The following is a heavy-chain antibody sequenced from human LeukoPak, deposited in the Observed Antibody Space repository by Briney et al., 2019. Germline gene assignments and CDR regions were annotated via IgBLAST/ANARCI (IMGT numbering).Heavy chain of an antibody. CDR1: GLTFSSYW. CDR3: ARRDYFDP. Sequence: GGPLTLPCTASGLTFSSYWVHWLRHAPGKGLVWVSRINSDGNTTRYADSVKGRFPISRHNAKNTVSLQMNSLRAEDTAVYYFARRDYFDPWGQGTLVSVSS. J-gene: IGHJ5*02. D-gene: IGHD4-11*01. CDR2: INSDGNTT. V-gene: IGHV3-74*01.